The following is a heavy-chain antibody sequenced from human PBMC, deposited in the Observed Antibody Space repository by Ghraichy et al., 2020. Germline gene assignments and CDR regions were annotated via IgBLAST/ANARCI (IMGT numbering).Heavy chain of an antibody. CDR3: TTLGDIVVVPAAMMVLWDY. V-gene: IGHV3-15*07. CDR1: GFTFSNAW. Sequence: GGSLRLSCAASGFTFSNAWMNWVRQAPGKGLEWVGRIKSKTDGGTTDYAAPVKGRFTISRDDSKNTLYLQMNSLKTEDTAVYYCTTLGDIVVVPAAMMVLWDYWGQGTLVTVSS. D-gene: IGHD2-2*01. J-gene: IGHJ4*02. CDR2: IKSKTDGGTT.